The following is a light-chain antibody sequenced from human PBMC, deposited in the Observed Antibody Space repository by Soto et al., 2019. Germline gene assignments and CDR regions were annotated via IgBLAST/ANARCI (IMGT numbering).Light chain of an antibody. CDR1: QSIGDF. CDR2: AAS. V-gene: IGKV1-39*01. CDR3: QQSYSTPIT. J-gene: IGKJ5*01. Sequence: IQMTQSPSTLSASVEDRVTITCRASQSIGDFLAWYQQKPGEAPKVLIYAASSLQSGVPSRFSGSGSGTDFTLTISSLQPEDFATYYCQQSYSTPITFGQGTRLEI.